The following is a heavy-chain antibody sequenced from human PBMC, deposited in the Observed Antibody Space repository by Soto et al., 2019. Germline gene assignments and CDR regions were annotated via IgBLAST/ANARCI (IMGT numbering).Heavy chain of an antibody. CDR1: GFTFSNHG. CDR2: ISYDGRNK. J-gene: IGHJ4*02. D-gene: IGHD2-15*01. CDR3: ARDRGWSRSHYFDS. V-gene: IGHV3-33*01. Sequence: QVQSVEFGGGVVQPGTSLRLSCAVSGFTFSNHGMHWVRQAPGKGLEWVAFISYDGRNKDYADSLKGRFTISRDNFKDTLFLQMNPLRGDDTAVYYCARDRGWSRSHYFDSWGQGTLVTVSS.